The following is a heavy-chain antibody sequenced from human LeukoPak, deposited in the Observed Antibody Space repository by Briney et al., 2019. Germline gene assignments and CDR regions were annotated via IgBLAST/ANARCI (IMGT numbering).Heavy chain of an antibody. J-gene: IGHJ3*02. CDR2: INHSGST. Sequence: PSETLSLTCAVYGGSSSGYYWSWIRQPPGKGLEWIGEINHSGSTNYNPSLKSRVTISVDTSKNQFSLKLSSVTAADTAVYYCARQATIYSSGWSRDAFDIWGQGTMVTVSS. D-gene: IGHD6-19*01. V-gene: IGHV4-34*01. CDR1: GGSSSGYY. CDR3: ARQATIYSSGWSRDAFDI.